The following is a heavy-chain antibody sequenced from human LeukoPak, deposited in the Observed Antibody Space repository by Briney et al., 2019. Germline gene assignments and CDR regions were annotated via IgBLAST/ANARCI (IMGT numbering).Heavy chain of an antibody. J-gene: IGHJ4*02. CDR2: ISSSSSYI. Sequence: GGSLRLSCAASGFTFSSYSMNWVRQAPGKGLEWVSSISSSSSYIYYPDSVKGLFTISRDNAKNSMYMQMNGLRAEDTAVYYCARVGYSGYDYLCYWGQGTLVTVSS. CDR3: ARVGYSGYDYLCY. CDR1: GFTFSSYS. V-gene: IGHV3-21*01. D-gene: IGHD5-12*01.